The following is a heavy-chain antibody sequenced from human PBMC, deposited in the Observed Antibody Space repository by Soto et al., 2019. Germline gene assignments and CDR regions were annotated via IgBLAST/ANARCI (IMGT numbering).Heavy chain of an antibody. D-gene: IGHD3-22*01. CDR3: ASPYYYDSSGYPRASDY. J-gene: IGHJ4*02. CDR2: ISSSSSYI. Sequence: PGGSLRLSCAASGFTFSSYSMNWVRQAPGKGLELVSSISSSSSYIYYADSVKGRFTISRDNAKNSLYLQMNSLRAEDTVVYYCASPYYYDSSGYPRASDYWGQGTLVTVSS. V-gene: IGHV3-21*01. CDR1: GFTFSSYS.